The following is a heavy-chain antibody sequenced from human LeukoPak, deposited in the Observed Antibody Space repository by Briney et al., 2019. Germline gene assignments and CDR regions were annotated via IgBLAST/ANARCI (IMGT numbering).Heavy chain of an antibody. CDR3: AKSALDFWSGPAAFDI. D-gene: IGHD3-3*01. V-gene: IGHV3-33*06. Sequence: GGSLRLSCAASGFTFSNYGMHWVRQAPGKGLEWVAVIWYDGSNKYYADSVKGRFTISRDNSKNTLYLQMNSLRAEDTAVYYCAKSALDFWSGPAAFDIWGQGTMVTVSS. J-gene: IGHJ3*02. CDR1: GFTFSNYG. CDR2: IWYDGSNK.